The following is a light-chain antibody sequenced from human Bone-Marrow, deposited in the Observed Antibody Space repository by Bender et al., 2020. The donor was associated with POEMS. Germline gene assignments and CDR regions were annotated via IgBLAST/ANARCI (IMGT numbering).Light chain of an antibody. Sequence: QSALTQPASVSGSPGQSVTISCTGTSSDIGDYDYVAWYQQHPGKAPKLMIYDVSNRPSGVSDRFSGSKSGNTASLTIFGLQSDDEAIYFCVAWDASLNGWVFGGGTKLTVL. CDR2: DVS. J-gene: IGLJ3*02. CDR3: VAWDASLNGWV. V-gene: IGLV2-14*01. CDR1: SSDIGDYDY.